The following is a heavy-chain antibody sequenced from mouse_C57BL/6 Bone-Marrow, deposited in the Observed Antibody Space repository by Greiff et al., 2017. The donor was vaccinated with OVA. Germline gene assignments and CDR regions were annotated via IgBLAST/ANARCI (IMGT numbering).Heavy chain of an antibody. CDR2: INPNYGTT. J-gene: IGHJ3*01. D-gene: IGHD1-1*01. Sequence: VQLKESGPELVKPGASVKISCKASGYSFTDYNMNWVKQSNGKSLEWIGVINPNYGTTSYNQKFKGKATLTVDQSSSTAYMQLNSLTSEDSAVYYCARLEYYGSRGFAYWGQGTLVTVSA. CDR3: ARLEYYGSRGFAY. CDR1: GYSFTDYN. V-gene: IGHV1-39*01.